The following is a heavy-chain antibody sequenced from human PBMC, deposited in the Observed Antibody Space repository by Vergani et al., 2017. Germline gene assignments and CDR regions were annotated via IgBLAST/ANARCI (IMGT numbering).Heavy chain of an antibody. V-gene: IGHV3-23*01. D-gene: IGHD3-10*01. CDR3: AKQYFVSGNYLFDY. CDR1: EFTFSNYA. Sequence: EVQLLESGGGLVQPGGSLRLTCAASEFTFSNYAMNWVRQAPGRGLEWVSGPSGSAVSAYYTDSVKGRFTISRDNSKNLLFLKMNNLRTEDMAIYYCAKQYFVSGNYLFDYWGQGTLVTVSS. CDR2: PSGSAVSA. J-gene: IGHJ4*02.